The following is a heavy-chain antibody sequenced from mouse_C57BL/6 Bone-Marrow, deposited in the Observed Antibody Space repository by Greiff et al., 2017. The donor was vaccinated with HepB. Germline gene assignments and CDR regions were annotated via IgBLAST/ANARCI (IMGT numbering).Heavy chain of an antibody. CDR3: ARRGGYGSSSYAMDY. J-gene: IGHJ4*01. D-gene: IGHD1-1*01. CDR2: ISNGGGST. Sequence: DVMLVESGGGLVQPGGSLKLSCAASGFTFSDYYMYWVRQTPEKRLEWVAYISNGGGSTYYPDTVKGRFTISRDNAKNTLYLQMSRLKSEDTAMYYCARRGGYGSSSYAMDYWGQGTSVTVSS. V-gene: IGHV5-12*01. CDR1: GFTFSDYY.